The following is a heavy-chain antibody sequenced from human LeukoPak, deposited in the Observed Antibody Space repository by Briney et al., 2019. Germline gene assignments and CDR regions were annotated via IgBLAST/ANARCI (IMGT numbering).Heavy chain of an antibody. CDR1: GFIFSRYW. J-gene: IGHJ3*02. D-gene: IGHD5-24*01. Sequence: GESLKISCQGFGFIFSRYWIGWVRQMPGRVLEWMGIIYCGDSDTRYGPSFQGQVTISADKSISTAYLQWSSLKASDTAMYYCARQGMATIVIRGTFDIWGQGTMVTVSS. CDR3: ARQGMATIVIRGTFDI. V-gene: IGHV5-51*01. CDR2: IYCGDSDT.